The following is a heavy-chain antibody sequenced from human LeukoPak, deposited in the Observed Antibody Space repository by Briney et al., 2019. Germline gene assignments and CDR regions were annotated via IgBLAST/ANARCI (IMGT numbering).Heavy chain of an antibody. Sequence: SQTLSLTCTVSGGSISSGDYYWSWIRQPPGKGLEWIGYIYYSGSTYYNPSLKSRVTISVDTSKNQFSLKLSSVTAADTAVYYCAREGYSGYDYIDYWGQGTPVTVSS. CDR3: AREGYSGYDYIDY. D-gene: IGHD5-12*01. V-gene: IGHV4-30-4*01. J-gene: IGHJ4*02. CDR2: IYYSGST. CDR1: GGSISSGDYY.